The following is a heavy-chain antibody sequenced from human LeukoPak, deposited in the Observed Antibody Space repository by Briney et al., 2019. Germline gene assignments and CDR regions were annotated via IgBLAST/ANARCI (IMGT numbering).Heavy chain of an antibody. V-gene: IGHV3-9*01. J-gene: IGHJ4*02. CDR2: ISWNSGSI. CDR1: GFTFDDYA. Sequence: GRSLRLSRAASGFTFDDYAMHWVRQAPGKGLEWVSGISWNSGSIGYADSVKGRFTISRDNAKNSLYLQVNSLRAEDTALYYCAKGGYSYGADVDYWGQGTLVTVSS. D-gene: IGHD5-18*01. CDR3: AKGGYSYGADVDY.